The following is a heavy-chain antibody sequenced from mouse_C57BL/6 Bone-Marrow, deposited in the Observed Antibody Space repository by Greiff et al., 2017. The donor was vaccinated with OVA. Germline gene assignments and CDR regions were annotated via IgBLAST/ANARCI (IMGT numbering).Heavy chain of an antibody. Sequence: VQLQQSGAELVKPRASVKLSCKASGYTFTSYWMHWVKQRPGQGLEWIGMIHPNSGSTNYNEKFKSKATLTVDKSSSTSYMQLSSLTSEDSAVYYCARTLITTVVMDYWGQGTSVTVSS. D-gene: IGHD1-1*01. V-gene: IGHV1-64*01. CDR3: ARTLITTVVMDY. CDR2: IHPNSGST. CDR1: GYTFTSYW. J-gene: IGHJ4*01.